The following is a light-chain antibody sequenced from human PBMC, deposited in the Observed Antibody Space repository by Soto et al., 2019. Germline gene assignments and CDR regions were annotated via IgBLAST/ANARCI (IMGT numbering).Light chain of an antibody. Sequence: EIGMTQSPATLSVSPGERATLSCRASQSVSSNLAWYQQKPGQAPRLLIYGASTRATGLPARFSGTGSGTEFTLTISSLQSEDFAVYYCQQYNNRPPWTFGQGTKVEIK. CDR3: QQYNNRPPWT. CDR1: QSVSSN. J-gene: IGKJ1*01. V-gene: IGKV3-15*01. CDR2: GAS.